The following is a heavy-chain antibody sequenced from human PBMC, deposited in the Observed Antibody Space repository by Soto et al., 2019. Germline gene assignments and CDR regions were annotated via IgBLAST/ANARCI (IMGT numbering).Heavy chain of an antibody. V-gene: IGHV1-18*01. D-gene: IGHD3-16*02. CDR1: GYTFTSYG. CDR2: ISAYNGNT. CDR3: ARPTYDYIWGGYRHYYFDY. J-gene: IGHJ4*02. Sequence: ASVKVSCKASGYTFTSYGISWVRQAPGQGLEWMGWISAYNGNTNYAQKLQGRVTMTTDTSTSTAYMELRSLRSDDTAVYYCARPTYDYIWGGYRHYYFDYWGQGTLVTVSS.